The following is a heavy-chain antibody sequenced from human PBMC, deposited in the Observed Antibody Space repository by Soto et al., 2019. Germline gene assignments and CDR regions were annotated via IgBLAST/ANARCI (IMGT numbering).Heavy chain of an antibody. V-gene: IGHV4-61*01. CDR3: ARDLGSSGWYGGAFDI. CDR2: IYYSGST. D-gene: IGHD6-19*01. Sequence: SETLSLTCTVSGGSVSSGSYYWSWIRQPPGKGLEWIGYIYYSGSTNYNPSLKSRVTISVDTSKNQFSLKLSTVTAADTAVYYCARDLGSSGWYGGAFDIWGQGTMVT. J-gene: IGHJ3*02. CDR1: GGSVSSGSYY.